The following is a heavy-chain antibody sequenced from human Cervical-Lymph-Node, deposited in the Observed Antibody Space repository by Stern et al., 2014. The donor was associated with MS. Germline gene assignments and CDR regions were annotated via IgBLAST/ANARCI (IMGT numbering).Heavy chain of an antibody. Sequence: QVQLVQSGSELKKPGASGKVSCKASGYTFRTYGISWIRQAPGQGLEWMGWISADNGNTHYAHNVQGRVTMTTDTSTSTAYMELRSLRSDDTALYYCARDERDYFDSSGHPDYYFDYWGQGTLVTVSS. CDR3: ARDERDYFDSSGHPDYYFDY. D-gene: IGHD3-22*01. CDR2: ISADNGNT. V-gene: IGHV1-18*04. CDR1: GYTFRTYG. J-gene: IGHJ4*02.